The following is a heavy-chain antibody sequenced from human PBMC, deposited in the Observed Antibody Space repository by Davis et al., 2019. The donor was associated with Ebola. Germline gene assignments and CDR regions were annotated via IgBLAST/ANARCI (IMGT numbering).Heavy chain of an antibody. CDR2: ISGGGGST. CDR3: ARGRHRGYYFDY. CDR1: GFTFSSYA. J-gene: IGHJ4*02. V-gene: IGHV3-23*01. D-gene: IGHD5-12*01. Sequence: GGSLRLSCAASGFTFSSYAMSWVRQAPGKGLEWVSGISGGGGSTYYADSVKGRFTISRDNSKNTLYLQMNSLRAEDTAVYYCARGRHRGYYFDYWGQGTLVTVSS.